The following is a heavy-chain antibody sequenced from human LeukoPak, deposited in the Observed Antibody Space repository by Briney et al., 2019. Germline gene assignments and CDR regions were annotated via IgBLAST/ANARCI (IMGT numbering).Heavy chain of an antibody. D-gene: IGHD1-1*01. CDR2: INPNSGGT. CDR3: ARDPSVPLERPDY. V-gene: IGHV1-2*02. J-gene: IGHJ4*02. Sequence: GASVKVSFKASGYTFTGYYMHWVRQAPGQGLEWMGWINPNSGGTNYAQKFQGRVTMTRDTSISTAYMELSRLRSDDTAVYYCARDPSVPLERPDYWGQGTLVTVSS. CDR1: GYTFTGYY.